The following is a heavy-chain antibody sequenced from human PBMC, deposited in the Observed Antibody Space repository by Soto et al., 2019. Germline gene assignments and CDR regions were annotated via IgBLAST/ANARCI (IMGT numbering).Heavy chain of an antibody. CDR1: GYTFSMSG. J-gene: IGHJ6*02. CDR2: ISGYNGKT. V-gene: IGHV1-18*01. CDR3: AREGPRPYYYYGMDV. Sequence: QVQLVQSGAEVEKPGASVKVSCKSSGYTFSMSGISWVRQAPGQGLEWMGWISGYNGKTNYEQKFQDRVTMTTDTSTNMAYMELRSLRSDDTAVYYCAREGPRPYYYYGMDVWGQGTTVTVSS.